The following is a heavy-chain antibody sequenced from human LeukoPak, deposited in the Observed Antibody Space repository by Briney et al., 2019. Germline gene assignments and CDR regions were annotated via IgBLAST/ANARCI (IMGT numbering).Heavy chain of an antibody. CDR2: MNPNSGNT. J-gene: IGHJ4*02. CDR1: GYTFTSYD. CDR3: ARRDPGDFWSGYSRLLDY. D-gene: IGHD3-3*01. Sequence: SVKVSSKASGYTFTSYDINWVRQATGQGLEWMGWMNPNSGNTGYAQKFQGRVTMTRNTSISTAYMELSSLRSEDTAVYYCARRDPGDFWSGYSRLLDYWGQGTLVTVSS. V-gene: IGHV1-8*01.